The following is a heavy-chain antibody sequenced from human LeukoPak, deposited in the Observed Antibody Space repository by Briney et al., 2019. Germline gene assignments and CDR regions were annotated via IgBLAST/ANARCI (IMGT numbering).Heavy chain of an antibody. V-gene: IGHV1-2*02. D-gene: IGHD2-15*01. CDR3: ARDYCSGGSCYSEFFRFDP. Sequence: GASVKVSCKASGYTFTGYYMHWVRQAPGQGLEWMGGTTPNRGGTNYAQKFQGRVTMTRDTSISTAYMELSRLRSDDTAVYYCARDYCSGGSCYSEFFRFDPWGQGTLVTVSS. J-gene: IGHJ5*02. CDR1: GYTFTGYY. CDR2: TTPNRGGT.